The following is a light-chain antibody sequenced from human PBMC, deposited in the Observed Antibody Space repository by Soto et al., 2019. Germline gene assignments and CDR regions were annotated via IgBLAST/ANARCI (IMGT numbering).Light chain of an antibody. CDR1: QDINDW. CDR3: QQYNSYSRA. V-gene: IGKV1-5*01. J-gene: IGKJ1*01. CDR2: DAS. Sequence: DIQMTQSPSTLSASVGDRVTITCRASQDINDWLAWYQQKPGNAPKFLIYDASTLQSGVPSRFSGSGSGTEFTLTITSLHPDDFATYYCQQYNSYSRAFGQGTKVDI.